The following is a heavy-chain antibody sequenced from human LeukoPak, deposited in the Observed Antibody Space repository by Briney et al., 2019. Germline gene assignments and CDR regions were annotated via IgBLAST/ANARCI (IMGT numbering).Heavy chain of an antibody. CDR2: FTLEDAET. V-gene: IGHV1-24*01. D-gene: IGHD4/OR15-4a*01. CDR1: GYTLTDLS. Sequence: GASVKVSCKVSGYTLTDLSVHWVRQAPGKGLEWMGGFTLEDAETTYAQKFQGRVTMTEDTSTDTAYMELSSLRSDATAVYYCATAYGGNLVDYWGQGTLVTVSS. J-gene: IGHJ4*02. CDR3: ATAYGGNLVDY.